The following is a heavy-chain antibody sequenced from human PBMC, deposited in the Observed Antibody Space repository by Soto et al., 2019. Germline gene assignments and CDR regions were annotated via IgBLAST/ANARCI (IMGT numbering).Heavy chain of an antibody. D-gene: IGHD6-19*01. V-gene: IGHV1-18*01. J-gene: IGHJ4*02. Sequence: QVQLVQSGAEVKKPGASVKVSCKASGYTFTSYGISWVRQAPGQGLEWMGWISAYNGNTNYVQKLQGRVTMTTDTPTSTGYMELRSLRSDDTAVYYCETDLEAGTYLIASFDYWGQGTLVTVSS. CDR3: ETDLEAGTYLIASFDY. CDR1: GYTFTSYG. CDR2: ISAYNGNT.